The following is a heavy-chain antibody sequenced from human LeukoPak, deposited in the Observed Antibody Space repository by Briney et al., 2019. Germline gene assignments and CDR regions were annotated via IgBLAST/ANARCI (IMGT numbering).Heavy chain of an antibody. J-gene: IGHJ4*02. CDR2: PRNKANSYTT. CDR1: GFTFSDYY. Sequence: GALRLSCAASGFTFSDYYMDWVRQAPGKGLEWVGRPRNKANSYTTEYAASVKDRFTISRDDSKNSLYLQMNSLKTEDTAVYYCAKNYYHSTTYYSDYWGQGTLVTVSS. CDR3: AKNYYHSTTYYSDY. V-gene: IGHV3-72*01. D-gene: IGHD2/OR15-2a*01.